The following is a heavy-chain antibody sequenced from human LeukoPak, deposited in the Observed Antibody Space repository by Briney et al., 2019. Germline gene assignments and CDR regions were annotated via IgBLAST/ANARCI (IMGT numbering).Heavy chain of an antibody. D-gene: IGHD5-18*01. CDR1: GFTFSSYA. J-gene: IGHJ4*02. CDR3: ARDQGYSYGHPDY. Sequence: PGGSLRLSCAASGFTFSSYAMSWVRQAPGKGLEWVSAISGSGGSTYYADSVKGRFTISRDNSKNTLYLQMNSLRAEDTAVYYCARDQGYSYGHPDYWGQGTLVTVSS. V-gene: IGHV3-23*01. CDR2: ISGSGGST.